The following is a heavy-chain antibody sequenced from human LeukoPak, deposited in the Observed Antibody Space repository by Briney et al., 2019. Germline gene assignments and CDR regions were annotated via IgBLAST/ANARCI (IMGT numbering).Heavy chain of an antibody. CDR1: GFTFSSYA. V-gene: IGHV3-64*01. J-gene: IGHJ4*02. CDR2: ISNNGGAT. D-gene: IGHD6-19*01. Sequence: GGSLRLSCAASGFTFSSYAMHWVRQAPGKGLEFVSAISNNGGATYYAISVKGRFTNSRDNSKNTLYLQMGSLRVEDMAVYYCAREGSGWYHFDYWGQGTLLTVSS. CDR3: AREGSGWYHFDY.